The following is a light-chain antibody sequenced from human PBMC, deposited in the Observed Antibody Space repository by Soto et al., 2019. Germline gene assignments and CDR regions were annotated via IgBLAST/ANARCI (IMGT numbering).Light chain of an antibody. Sequence: QSALTQPASVSGSPGQSITISCTGTSSEAGGYNYVSWYQQHPGKAPKLMIYAVSNRPSGVSNRFSGSKSGNTASLTISGLQAEDEADYYCSSYTDSSTVFGGGTQLTVL. V-gene: IGLV2-14*01. CDR1: SSEAGGYNY. CDR2: AVS. J-gene: IGLJ2*01. CDR3: SSYTDSSTV.